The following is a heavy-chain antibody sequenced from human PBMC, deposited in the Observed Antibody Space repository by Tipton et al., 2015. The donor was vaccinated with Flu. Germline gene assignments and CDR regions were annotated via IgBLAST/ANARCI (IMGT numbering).Heavy chain of an antibody. V-gene: IGHV4-61*02. D-gene: IGHD3-22*01. CDR1: GGSISRGSYY. CDR3: ARDRGYYDSSGYYFDY. J-gene: IGHJ4*02. Sequence: LRLSCTVSGGSISRGSYYYNWIRQPAGEGLEWIGRIYTNTNTNYKAPLKSRVTISVDTSKNQFSLKLSSVTAADTAVYYCARDRGYYDSSGYYFDYWGQGTLVTVSS. CDR2: IYTNTNT.